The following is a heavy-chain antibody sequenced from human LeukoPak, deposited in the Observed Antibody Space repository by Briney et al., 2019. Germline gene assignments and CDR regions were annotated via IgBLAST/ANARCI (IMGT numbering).Heavy chain of an antibody. J-gene: IGHJ4*02. CDR1: GYTFTRYD. CDR3: AIGRRRVVVAADYYFDY. D-gene: IGHD2-15*01. Sequence: ASVKVSCKASGYTFTRYDINWVRQATGQGLEWMGWMNPNSGNTGYAQKFQGRVTMTRNTSISTAYMELSSLRSEDTAVYYCAIGRRRVVVAADYYFDYWGQGTLVTVSS. CDR2: MNPNSGNT. V-gene: IGHV1-8*01.